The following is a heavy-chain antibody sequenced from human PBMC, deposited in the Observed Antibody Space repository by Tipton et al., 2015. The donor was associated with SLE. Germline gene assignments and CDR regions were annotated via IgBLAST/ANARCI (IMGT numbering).Heavy chain of an antibody. V-gene: IGHV3-33*08. CDR1: GFNVSRNY. Sequence: SLRLSCAASGFNVSRNYMSWVRQAPGKGLEWVAVIWYDGNKIFYADSVKGRFTISRDNSKNTLHLQMNSLRAEDTAIYYCARAFNYVSGIFFWGRGTLVTVSS. J-gene: IGHJ4*02. CDR3: ARAFNYVSGIFF. D-gene: IGHD3-10*01. CDR2: IWYDGNKI.